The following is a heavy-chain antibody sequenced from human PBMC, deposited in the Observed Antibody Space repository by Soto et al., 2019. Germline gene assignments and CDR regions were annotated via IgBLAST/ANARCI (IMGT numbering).Heavy chain of an antibody. CDR1: GFTFSSYG. Sequence: GGSLRLSCAASGFTFSSYGMHWVRQALGKGLEWVAVIWYDGSNKYYADSVKGRFTISRDNSKNTLYLQMNSLRAEDTAVYYCARDTVRDGYNFLDYWGQGTLVTVSS. D-gene: IGHD5-12*01. J-gene: IGHJ4*02. V-gene: IGHV3-33*01. CDR3: ARDTVRDGYNFLDY. CDR2: IWYDGSNK.